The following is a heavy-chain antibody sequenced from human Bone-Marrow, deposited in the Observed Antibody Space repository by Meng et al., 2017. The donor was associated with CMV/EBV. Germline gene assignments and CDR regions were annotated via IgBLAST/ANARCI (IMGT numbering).Heavy chain of an antibody. CDR3: AKGLYSSSWYVPRTHYYYYGMDV. Sequence: GGSLRLSCAASGFTFSSYGMHWVRQAPGKGLEWVAVIWYDGSNKYYADSVKGRFTISRDNSKNTLYLQMNSLRAEDTAVYYCAKGLYSSSWYVPRTHYYYYGMDVWGQGTTVTVSS. V-gene: IGHV3-33*06. D-gene: IGHD6-13*01. CDR1: GFTFSSYG. CDR2: IWYDGSNK. J-gene: IGHJ6*02.